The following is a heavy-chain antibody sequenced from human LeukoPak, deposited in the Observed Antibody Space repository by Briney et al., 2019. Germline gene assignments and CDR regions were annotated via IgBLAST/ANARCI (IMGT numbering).Heavy chain of an antibody. Sequence: SETVSLTCIVSGCSISTYYWRWIRQPPGKGLEGIGYIYYTGSTTYNHSLKSLVSISVDTSKNKSSLDLNCVSAADTAVYYCARGRGDARGTSFDPWGQGTLVTVSS. V-gene: IGHV4-59*01. CDR1: GCSISTYY. CDR2: IYYTGST. J-gene: IGHJ5*02. CDR3: ARGRGDARGTSFDP. D-gene: IGHD3-10*01.